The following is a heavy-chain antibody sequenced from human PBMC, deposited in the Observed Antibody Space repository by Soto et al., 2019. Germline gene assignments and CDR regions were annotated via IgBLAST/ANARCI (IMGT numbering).Heavy chain of an antibody. CDR1: GTSLNSGTNY. V-gene: IGHV4-61*01. CDR3: EGEWGNYWFDH. D-gene: IGHD7-27*01. J-gene: IGHJ5*02. CDR2: IYGIGNT. Sequence: PSETLSLTCTVSGTSLNSGTNYWNWFRQPPGKALEWIGYIYGIGNTKYNPSLKIRVTISQDTSKNQVSLKMNSVTSTDTAMYYCEGEWGNYWFDHWGQGIMVTVSS.